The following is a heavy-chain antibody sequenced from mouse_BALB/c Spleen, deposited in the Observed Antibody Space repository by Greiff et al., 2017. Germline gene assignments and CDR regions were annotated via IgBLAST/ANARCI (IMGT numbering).Heavy chain of an antibody. D-gene: IGHD2-2*01. V-gene: IGHV1-14*01. CDR1: GYTFTSYV. Sequence: EVKLQESGPELVKPGASVKMSCKASGYTFTSYVMHWVKQKPGQGLEWIGYINPYNDGTKYNEKFKGKATLTSDKSSSTAYMELSSLTSEDSAVYYGARGRGNDDYAMDYWGQGTSVTVSS. CDR3: ARGRGNDDYAMDY. CDR2: INPYNDGT. J-gene: IGHJ4*01.